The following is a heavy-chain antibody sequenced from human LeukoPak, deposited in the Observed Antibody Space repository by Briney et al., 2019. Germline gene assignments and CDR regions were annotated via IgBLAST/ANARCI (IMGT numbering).Heavy chain of an antibody. Sequence: GGSLRLSCGASGFTVSSNYMSWVRQAPGKGLEWVSVIYSGGHSYYADSVKGRFTVSRDNSKNTVYLQMNSMRAEDTAVYYCARGMYGYGSDWGQGTLVTVSS. CDR3: ARGMYGYGSD. J-gene: IGHJ4*02. D-gene: IGHD3-10*01. CDR2: IYSGGHS. CDR1: GFTVSSNY. V-gene: IGHV3-53*01.